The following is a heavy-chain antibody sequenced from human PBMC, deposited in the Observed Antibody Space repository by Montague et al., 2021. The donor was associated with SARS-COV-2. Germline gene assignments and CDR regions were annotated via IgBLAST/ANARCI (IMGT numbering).Heavy chain of an antibody. CDR1: GGSSTNYF. CDR3: ARGTGQQLVFSYVYYGMDI. CDR2: ITHTGNR. J-gene: IGHJ6*02. Sequence: SETLSLTCAVYGGSSTNYFWTWIRQTPAKGLEWIGEITHTGNRDFNPSLKSRVILSVDKSKSQFSLKLTSVTAADTGVYYCARGTGQQLVFSYVYYGMDIWDQGTTVSVSS. D-gene: IGHD5-24*01. V-gene: IGHV4-34*01.